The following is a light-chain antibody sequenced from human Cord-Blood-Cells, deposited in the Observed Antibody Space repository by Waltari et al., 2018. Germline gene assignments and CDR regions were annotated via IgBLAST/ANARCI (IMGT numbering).Light chain of an antibody. CDR3: QRYNNWWT. J-gene: IGKJ1*01. CDR2: GAS. V-gene: IGKV3-15*01. CDR1: QSVSSN. Sequence: EIVMTQSPATLSVSPGERATLSCRASQSVSSNLAWYQQKPGQAPRLLIYGASTRATGIPARFSGSGSGTEFTLTISSLQSEDFAVYYCQRYNNWWTFSQGTKVEIK.